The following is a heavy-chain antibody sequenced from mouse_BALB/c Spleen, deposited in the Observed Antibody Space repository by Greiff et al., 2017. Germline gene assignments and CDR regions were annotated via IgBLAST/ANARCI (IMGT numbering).Heavy chain of an antibody. CDR3: ARDRTTAPFAY. CDR2: IWTGGGT. D-gene: IGHD1-2*01. V-gene: IGHV2-9-2*01. CDR1: GFSLTSYD. J-gene: IGHJ3*01. Sequence: QVQLKESGPGLVAPSQSLSITCTVSGFSLTSYDISWIRQPPGKGLEWLGVIWTGGGTNYNSAFMSRLSISKDNSKSQVFLKMNSLQTDDTAIYYCARDRTTAPFAYWGQGTLVTVSA.